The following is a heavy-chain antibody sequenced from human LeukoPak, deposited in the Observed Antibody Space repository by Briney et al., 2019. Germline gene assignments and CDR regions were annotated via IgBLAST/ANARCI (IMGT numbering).Heavy chain of an antibody. V-gene: IGHV4-59*01. J-gene: IGHJ6*02. CDR2: IYYSGST. CDR3: ARGTVTSPYYYYGMDV. D-gene: IGHD4-17*01. CDR1: GGSISSYY. Sequence: SETLSLTCTVSGGSISSYYWSWIRQPPGKGLEWIGYIYYSGSTNYNPSLKSRVTISVDTSKNQFSLKLSSVTAAGTAVYYCARGTVTSPYYYYGMDVWGQGTTVTVSS.